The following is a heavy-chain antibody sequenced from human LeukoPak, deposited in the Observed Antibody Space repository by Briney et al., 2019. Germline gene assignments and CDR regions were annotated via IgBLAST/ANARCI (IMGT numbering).Heavy chain of an antibody. J-gene: IGHJ4*02. CDR1: GGTFSSYA. Sequence: SVKVSCKASGGTFSSYAISWVRQALGQGLEWMGGIIPIFGTANYAQKFQGRVTITADESTSTAYMELSSLRSEDTAVYYCASHYRGYSYGPLPFDYWGQGTLVTVSS. CDR2: IIPIFGTA. V-gene: IGHV1-69*13. D-gene: IGHD5-18*01. CDR3: ASHYRGYSYGPLPFDY.